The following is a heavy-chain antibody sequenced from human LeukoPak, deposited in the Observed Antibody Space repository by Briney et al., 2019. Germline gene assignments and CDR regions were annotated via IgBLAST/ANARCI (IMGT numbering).Heavy chain of an antibody. Sequence: PGGSLRLSCAASGFIFSSYWMHWVRQAPGKGLVWVSRINENVRITSYADSVKGRFTISRDNAKNTVYLQMTSLRAEDTALYSCARDLTMLGTPGDDFDYWGQGSLVTVSS. J-gene: IGHJ4*02. V-gene: IGHV3-74*01. CDR3: ARDLTMLGTPGDDFDY. CDR2: INENVRIT. CDR1: GFIFSSYW. D-gene: IGHD3-3*01.